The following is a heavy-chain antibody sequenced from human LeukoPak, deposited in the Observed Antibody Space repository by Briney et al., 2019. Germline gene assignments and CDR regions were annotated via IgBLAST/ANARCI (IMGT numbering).Heavy chain of an antibody. CDR2: IYSGGST. CDR3: TTIQLWSKEYYFDY. V-gene: IGHV3-53*01. J-gene: IGHJ4*02. D-gene: IGHD5-18*01. CDR1: GFTVSSNY. Sequence: GGSLRLSCATSGFTVSSNYMSWVRQAPGKGLEWVSVIYSGGSTYYADSVKGRFTISRDNSKNTLYLQMNSLRAEDTAVYYCTTIQLWSKEYYFDYWGQGTLVTVSS.